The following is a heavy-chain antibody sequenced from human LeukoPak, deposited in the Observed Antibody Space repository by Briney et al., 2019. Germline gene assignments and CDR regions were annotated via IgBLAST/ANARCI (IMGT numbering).Heavy chain of an antibody. CDR1: GITLSNYG. D-gene: IGHD3-10*01. CDR3: AKDFWALGGSIDS. Sequence: GGSLRLSCAVSGITLSNYGMSWVRQAPGKGLEWVAGISGSGGRTSYADSVKGRFTISRDNSKNTLYLQMNSLRAEDTAAYFCAKDFWALGGSIDSWGQGTLVTVSS. J-gene: IGHJ4*02. V-gene: IGHV3-23*01. CDR2: ISGSGGRT.